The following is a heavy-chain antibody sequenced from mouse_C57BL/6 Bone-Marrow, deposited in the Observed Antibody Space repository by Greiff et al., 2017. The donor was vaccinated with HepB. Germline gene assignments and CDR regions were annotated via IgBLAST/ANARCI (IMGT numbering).Heavy chain of an antibody. CDR3: ARRALITTVVARAWFAY. Sequence: VQLQQSGPGLVQPSQSLSITCTVSGFSLTSYGVHWVRQSPGKGLEWLGVIWSGGSTDYNAAFISRLSISKDNSKSQVFFKMNSLQADDTAIYYCARRALITTVVARAWFAYWGQGTLVTVSA. CDR1: GFSLTSYG. V-gene: IGHV2-2*01. J-gene: IGHJ3*01. CDR2: IWSGGST. D-gene: IGHD1-1*01.